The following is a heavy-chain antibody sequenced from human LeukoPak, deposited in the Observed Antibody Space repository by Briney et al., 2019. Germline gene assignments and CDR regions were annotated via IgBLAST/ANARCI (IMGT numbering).Heavy chain of an antibody. D-gene: IGHD5-12*01. CDR2: VSGSGNST. CDR1: GFTFNNCA. Sequence: GGSLRLSCAASGFTFNNCAMTWVRQAPGKGPEWVSLVSGSGNSTFYADSVKGRFTISRDNSKNTLYLQMNNLRAEDTAVYYCAVGGDITTSQFDYWGQGTLVTVSS. V-gene: IGHV3-23*01. J-gene: IGHJ4*02. CDR3: AVGGDITTSQFDY.